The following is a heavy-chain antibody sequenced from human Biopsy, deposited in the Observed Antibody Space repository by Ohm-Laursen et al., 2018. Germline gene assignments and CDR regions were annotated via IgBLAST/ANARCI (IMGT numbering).Heavy chain of an antibody. V-gene: IGHV3-23*01. CDR3: AKVGHMVRGVTPDDF. J-gene: IGHJ4*02. CDR1: GFRFSSHT. D-gene: IGHD3-10*01. Sequence: SLRLSCAASGFRFSSHTMSWVRQAPGKGLEWVSAITPSERSAFYASSVEGRFSVSRDNSKNILFLQMNGLRVDDTGVYYCAKVGHMVRGVTPDDFWGQGTLVIVSS. CDR2: ITPSERSA.